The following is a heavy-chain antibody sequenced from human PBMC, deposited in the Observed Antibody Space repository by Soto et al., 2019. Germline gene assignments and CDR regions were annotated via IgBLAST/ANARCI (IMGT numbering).Heavy chain of an antibody. D-gene: IGHD1-20*01. CDR2: INHSGST. V-gene: IGHV4-34*01. J-gene: IGHJ4*02. CDR1: GGSFSGYY. CDR3: ARFFYNWNGLDF. Sequence: SETLSLTCAVYGGSFSGYYWSWIRQPPGKGLEWIGEINHSGSTNYNPSLKSRVTISVDTSKNQFSLKLSSVTAADTAVYYCARFFYNWNGLDFWGQGTPVTVSS.